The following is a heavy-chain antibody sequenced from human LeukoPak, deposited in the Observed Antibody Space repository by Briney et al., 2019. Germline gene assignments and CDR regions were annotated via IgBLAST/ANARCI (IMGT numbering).Heavy chain of an antibody. CDR2: ISYDGSNK. CDR3: ARGDWTVTTIIIRQ. J-gene: IGHJ4*02. CDR1: GFTFSSYA. Sequence: GGSLRLSCAASGFTFSSYAMHWVRQAPGKGLEWVAVISYDGSNKYYADSGKGRFTISRDNSKNTLYLQMNSLRAEDTAVYYCARGDWTVTTIIIRQWGQGTLVTVSS. D-gene: IGHD4-17*01. V-gene: IGHV3-30-3*01.